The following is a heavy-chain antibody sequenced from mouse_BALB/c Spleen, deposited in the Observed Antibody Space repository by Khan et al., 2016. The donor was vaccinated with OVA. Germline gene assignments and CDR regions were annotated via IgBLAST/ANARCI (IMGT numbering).Heavy chain of an antibody. CDR1: GYTFTNYG. Sequence: QIQLVQSGPELKKPGETVKISCKASGYTFTNYGMNWVKQAPGKGLKWMGWINTYTGEPTYTDDFKGRFAFSLDTSASTAYLQLNNLKNEDMAANCCARGASYWYFDVWGAGTTVTVSS. V-gene: IGHV9-1*02. CDR3: ARGASYWYFDV. CDR2: INTYTGEP. J-gene: IGHJ1*01.